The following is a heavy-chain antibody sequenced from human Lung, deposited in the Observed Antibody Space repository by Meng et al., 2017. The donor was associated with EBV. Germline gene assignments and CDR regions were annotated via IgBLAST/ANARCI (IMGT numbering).Heavy chain of an antibody. D-gene: IGHD1-26*01. CDR2: IIPILGIA. CDR3: ARVEVGITSGDY. CDR1: GGPFSSYA. Sequence: QVQRVQSGAGGKKPGSSVKFPCKASGGPFSSYAISWVRQAPGQGLEWMGGIIPILGIANYAQKFQGRVTITADKSTSTAYMELSSLRSEDTAVYYCARVEVGITSGDYWGQGTLVTVSS. V-gene: IGHV1-69*10. J-gene: IGHJ4*02.